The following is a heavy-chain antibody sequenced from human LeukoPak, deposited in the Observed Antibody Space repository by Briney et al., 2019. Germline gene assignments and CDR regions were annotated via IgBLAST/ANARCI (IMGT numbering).Heavy chain of an antibody. Sequence: GGSLRLSCAASGFTFSSYWMHWVRQAPGKGLVWVSGISWNSGSIGYADSVKGRFTISRDNAKNSLYLQMNSLRAEDTALYYCAKADTRSAGYSSGWYGYYYYYGMDVWGQGTTVTVSS. D-gene: IGHD6-19*01. J-gene: IGHJ6*02. CDR1: GFTFSSYW. V-gene: IGHV3-9*01. CDR3: AKADTRSAGYSSGWYGYYYYYGMDV. CDR2: ISWNSGSI.